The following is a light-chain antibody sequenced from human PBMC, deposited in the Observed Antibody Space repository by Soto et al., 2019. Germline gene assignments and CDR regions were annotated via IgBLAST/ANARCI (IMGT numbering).Light chain of an antibody. CDR3: QQYKNWPPLT. Sequence: EIVMTQSPATLSVSPGETATLSCRASQSVTYNLAWYQQKPGQGPRLLIYGAFTRATGIPARFSGSGSGTEFTLTISSLQSEDFAVYDCQQYKNWPPLTVGGGTKVEIK. CDR2: GAF. CDR1: QSVTYN. J-gene: IGKJ4*01. V-gene: IGKV3-15*01.